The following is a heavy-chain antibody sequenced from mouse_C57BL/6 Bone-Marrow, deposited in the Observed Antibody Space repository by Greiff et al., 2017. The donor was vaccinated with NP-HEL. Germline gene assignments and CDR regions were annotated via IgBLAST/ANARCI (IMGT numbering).Heavy chain of an antibody. CDR2: IYPRSGNT. V-gene: IGHV1-81*01. CDR3: ARIYYDYSYYYAMDY. CDR1: GYTFTSYG. J-gene: IGHJ4*01. D-gene: IGHD2-4*01. Sequence: QVHVKQSGAELARPGASVKLSCKASGYTFTSYGISWVKQRTGQGLEWIGEIYPRSGNTYYNEKFKGKATLTADKSSSTAYMELRSLTSEDSAVYFCARIYYDYSYYYAMDYWGQGTSVTVSS.